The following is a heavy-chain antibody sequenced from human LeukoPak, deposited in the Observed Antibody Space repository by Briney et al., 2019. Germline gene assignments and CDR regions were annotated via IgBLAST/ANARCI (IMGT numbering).Heavy chain of an antibody. CDR3: AKRFDY. CDR2: ITGSDGDT. J-gene: IGHJ4*02. CDR1: GFTFNNYA. V-gene: IGHV3-23*01. Sequence: PGGSLRLSCAASGFTFNNYAMSWVRQVPGKGLEWVSAITGSDGDTYYADSVKGRSTISRDISKNTLYLQMNSLRAEDTAVYYCAKRFDYWGQGTLVTVSS.